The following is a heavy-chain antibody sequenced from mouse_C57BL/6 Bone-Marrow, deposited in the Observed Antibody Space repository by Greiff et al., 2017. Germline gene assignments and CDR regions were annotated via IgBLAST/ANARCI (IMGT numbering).Heavy chain of an antibody. J-gene: IGHJ2*01. CDR1: GFTFSSYG. D-gene: IGHD2-3*01. Sequence: DVKLVESGGDLVKPGGSLKLSCAASGFTFSSYGMSWVRQTPDKRLEWVATISSGGSYTYYPDSVKGRFTISIDNAKNTLYLQMSSLKSEDTAMYYCARHGFYVGNFDYWGQGTTLTVSS. CDR3: ARHGFYVGNFDY. CDR2: ISSGGSYT. V-gene: IGHV5-6*02.